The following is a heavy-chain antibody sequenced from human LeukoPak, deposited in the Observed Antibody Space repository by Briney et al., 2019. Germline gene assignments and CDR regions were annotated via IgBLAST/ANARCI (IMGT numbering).Heavy chain of an antibody. CDR3: ARGGNYEGSLWAAWFFDL. CDR1: GFVVANNY. J-gene: IGHJ2*01. V-gene: IGHV3-53*01. CDR2: IYVGGTT. Sequence: PGGSLRLSCAVSGFVVANNYMTWVRQAPGKGLEWVALIYVGGTTCHTDSMKDRFAISGDYSKNTLYLHMNNLRADDTAVYYCARGGNYEGSLWAAWFFDLWGRGTLVTVSS. D-gene: IGHD3-22*01.